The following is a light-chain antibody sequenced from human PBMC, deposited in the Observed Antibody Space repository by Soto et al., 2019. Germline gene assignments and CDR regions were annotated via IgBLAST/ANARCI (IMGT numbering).Light chain of an antibody. J-gene: IGKJ1*01. Sequence: IGLIHAAWTLSLSARDRATVSFRSSQTVSSNFLAWYQQRPAQAPRLLIHGASTRATGITDRFSGSVSGTDFTLTISGLEPEDFAVYYCQQYGSSPATYGQGTKVDIK. CDR2: GAS. V-gene: IGKV3-20*01. CDR3: QQYGSSPAT. CDR1: QTVSSNF.